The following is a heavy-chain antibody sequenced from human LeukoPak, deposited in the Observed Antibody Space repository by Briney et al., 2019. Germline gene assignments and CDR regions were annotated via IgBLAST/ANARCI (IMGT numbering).Heavy chain of an antibody. CDR3: AKDLSHGYSSSCPDY. CDR1: GFTFSSYW. J-gene: IGHJ4*02. D-gene: IGHD6-13*01. Sequence: GGSLRLSCAASGFTFSSYWMSWVRQAPGKGLEWVANIKQDGSEKYYVDSVKGRFTISRDNAKNSLYLQMNSLRAEDTAVYYCAKDLSHGYSSSCPDYWGQGTLVTVSS. CDR2: IKQDGSEK. V-gene: IGHV3-7*01.